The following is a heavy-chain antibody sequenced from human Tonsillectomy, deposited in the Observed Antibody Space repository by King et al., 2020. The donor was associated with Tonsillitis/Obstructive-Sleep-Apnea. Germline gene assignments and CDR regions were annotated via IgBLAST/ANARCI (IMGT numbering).Heavy chain of an antibody. CDR2: IYHSGST. J-gene: IGHJ4*02. CDR3: ARKSSYYDFWSGYTAFDY. D-gene: IGHD3-3*01. Sequence: QLQESGPGLVKPSGTLSLTCAVSGGSISSSNWWSWVRQPPGKGLEWIGEIYHSGSTNYNPSLKSRVTISVDKSKNQFSLKLSSVTAADTAVYYCARKSSYYDFWSGYTAFDYWGQGTLVTVSS. CDR1: GGSISSSNW. V-gene: IGHV4-4*02.